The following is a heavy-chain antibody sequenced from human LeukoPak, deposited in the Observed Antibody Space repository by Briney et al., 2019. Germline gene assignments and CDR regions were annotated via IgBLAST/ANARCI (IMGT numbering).Heavy chain of an antibody. CDR1: GFTFSSYS. CDR2: ISSSRSYI. V-gene: IGHV3-21*01. Sequence: KPGGSLRLSCAASGFTFSSYSMNWVRQAPGKGLEWVSFISSSRSYIYYADSVKGRFTISRDNAKNTLYLQMNSLRAEDTAVYYCVRDWGYDSSGYWQKYFDTWGQGTLVTVSS. D-gene: IGHD3-22*01. J-gene: IGHJ4*02. CDR3: VRDWGYDSSGYWQKYFDT.